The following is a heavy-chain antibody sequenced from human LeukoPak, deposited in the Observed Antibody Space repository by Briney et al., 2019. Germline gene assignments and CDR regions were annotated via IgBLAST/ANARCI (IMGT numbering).Heavy chain of an antibody. CDR1: GYTFTGYY. CDR2: INPNSGGT. CDR3: ARDRRAVAVYFDY. V-gene: IGHV1-2*02. D-gene: IGHD6-19*01. J-gene: IGHJ4*02. Sequence: ASVKVSCKASGYTFTGYYMHWVRQAPGQGLEWMGWINPNSGGTNYAQKFQGRVTMTRDTSISTAYMELSRLRSDDTAVYYCARDRRAVAVYFDYWGQGTLVTVSS.